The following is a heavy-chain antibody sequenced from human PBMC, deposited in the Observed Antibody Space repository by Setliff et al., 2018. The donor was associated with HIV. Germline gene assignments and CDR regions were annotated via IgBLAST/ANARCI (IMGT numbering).Heavy chain of an antibody. CDR3: AKDRPHMASALNY. D-gene: IGHD2-21*01. CDR2: ISSYTGKT. Sequence: ASVKVSCKTSGYSFSSHGVSWVRQAPGQGLEWVGWISSYTGKTKYAQNVQGRVTLTTDTSTSTAYMDLRSLRPDDTAIYYCAKDRPHMASALNYWGQGTLVTVSS. V-gene: IGHV1-18*01. J-gene: IGHJ4*02. CDR1: GYSFSSHG.